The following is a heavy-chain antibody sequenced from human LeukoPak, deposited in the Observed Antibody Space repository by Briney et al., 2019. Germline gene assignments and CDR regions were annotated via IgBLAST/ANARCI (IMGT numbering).Heavy chain of an antibody. Sequence: WASVKVSCKASGYTFTSYDISWVRQATGQGLEWMGWMNPNSGNTGYAQKFKGRVTMTRNTSISTAYLELSSLRSEDTAVYYCAREMVRGIRWLDNWGQGTLVTVSS. J-gene: IGHJ4*02. CDR2: MNPNSGNT. CDR3: AREMVRGIRWLDN. V-gene: IGHV1-8*01. CDR1: GYTFTSYD. D-gene: IGHD3-10*01.